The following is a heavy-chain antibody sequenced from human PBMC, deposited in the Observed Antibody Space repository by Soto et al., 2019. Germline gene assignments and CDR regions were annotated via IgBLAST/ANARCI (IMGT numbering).Heavy chain of an antibody. V-gene: IGHV4-31*03. D-gene: IGHD2-21*02. Sequence: QVQLQESGPGLVKPSQTLSLTCTVSGGSISSGGYYWSWIRQHPGKGLEWIGYIYYSGSTYYNPSLKSRVTISGDTSKNQFSLKLSAVTAADTAVYYCARVCGGDCHYGMDGWGQGTTVTVSS. CDR2: IYYSGST. CDR1: GGSISSGGYY. J-gene: IGHJ6*02. CDR3: ARVCGGDCHYGMDG.